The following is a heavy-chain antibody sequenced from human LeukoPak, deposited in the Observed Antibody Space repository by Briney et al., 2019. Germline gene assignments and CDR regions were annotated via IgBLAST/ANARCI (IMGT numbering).Heavy chain of an antibody. CDR3: ATAYHYDHYYYYGMDV. J-gene: IGHJ6*02. CDR2: FDPEDGET. CDR1: GYTLTELS. D-gene: IGHD5-12*01. Sequence: ASVKVSCEVSGYTLTELSIHWVRQAPGKGLEWMGGFDPEDGETIYAQKFQGRVTMTEDTSTDTAYMELSSLRSEDTAVYYCATAYHYDHYYYYGMDVWGQGTTVTVSS. V-gene: IGHV1-24*01.